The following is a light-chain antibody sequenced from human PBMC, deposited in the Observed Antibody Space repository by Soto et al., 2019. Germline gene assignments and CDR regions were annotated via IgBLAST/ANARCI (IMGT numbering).Light chain of an antibody. Sequence: QSVLTQPASVSGSLGQSITISCTGTSSDIGGYTYVSWYQHHPGKAPKLIIFEVSNRPSGVSYRFSASKSGNTASLIISGLQAEDEADYYCSSYRTGGPFVFGTGTKVTVL. CDR1: SSDIGGYTY. CDR2: EVS. V-gene: IGLV2-14*01. J-gene: IGLJ1*01. CDR3: SSYRTGGPFV.